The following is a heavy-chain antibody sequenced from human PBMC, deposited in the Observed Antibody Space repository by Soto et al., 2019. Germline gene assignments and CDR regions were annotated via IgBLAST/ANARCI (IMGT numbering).Heavy chain of an antibody. D-gene: IGHD6-19*01. Sequence: PVGSLRLSCSVAGFTVSDSMSWVRQAPGKGLECVSFIHSDGSTHYTDSVRGRFTISRDNSKNTLYLQMDRLRVDDTAVYFCARDASGPFDCWGQGNLVTVSS. CDR3: ARDASGPFDC. CDR2: IHSDGST. J-gene: IGHJ4*02. CDR1: GFTVSDS. V-gene: IGHV3-53*01.